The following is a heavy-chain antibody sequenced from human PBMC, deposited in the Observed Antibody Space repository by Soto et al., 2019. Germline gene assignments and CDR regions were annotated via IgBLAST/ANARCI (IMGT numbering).Heavy chain of an antibody. Sequence: PSQPLSVTCSVAGGSISSYYWSRIRQPPGKGLEWIGYIYYSGSTNYNPSLKSRVTISVDTSKNQFSLKLSSVTAADTAVYYCARRYGPGFDYWGQGTLVTVSS. D-gene: IGHD4-17*01. CDR1: GGSISSYY. J-gene: IGHJ4*02. CDR2: IYYSGST. CDR3: ARRYGPGFDY. V-gene: IGHV4-59*08.